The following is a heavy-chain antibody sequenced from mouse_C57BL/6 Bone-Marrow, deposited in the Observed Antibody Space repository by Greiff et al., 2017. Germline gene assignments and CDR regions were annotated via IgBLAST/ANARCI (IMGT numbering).Heavy chain of an antibody. Sequence: EVKVEESGGGLVKPGGSLKLSCAASGFTFSDYGMHWVRQAPEKGLEWVAYISSGSSTIYYADTVKGRFTISRDNAKNTLFLQMISLRSEDTAMYYCARGLFFDYWGQGTTLTVSS. J-gene: IGHJ2*01. V-gene: IGHV5-17*01. CDR1: GFTFSDYG. CDR3: ARGLFFDY. CDR2: ISSGSSTI.